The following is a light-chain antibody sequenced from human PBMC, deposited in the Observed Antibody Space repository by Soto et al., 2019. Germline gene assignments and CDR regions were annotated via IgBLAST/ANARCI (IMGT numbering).Light chain of an antibody. Sequence: QSALTQPPSASGSPGQSVTISCIGTSSDVGGYNYVSWYQQHPGKAPKRMIYEVSKRPSGVPDRFSGSKSGNTASLTVSGIQAEDEADYYCSSYAASNNLGVFGGGTKLTVL. CDR2: EVS. J-gene: IGLJ2*01. CDR3: SSYAASNNLGV. CDR1: SSDVGGYNY. V-gene: IGLV2-8*01.